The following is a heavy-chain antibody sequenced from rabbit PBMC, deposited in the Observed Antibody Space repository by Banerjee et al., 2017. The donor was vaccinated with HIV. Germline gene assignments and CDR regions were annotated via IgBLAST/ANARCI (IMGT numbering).Heavy chain of an antibody. Sequence: QSLEESGGDLVKPGASLTLTCTASGFSFSYKYVMCWVRQAPGKGLEWIACINTSSGNTVYASWAKGRFTISRHDAQNTLYLQLNSLTAADTATHFCARDLAGVIGWNFNLWGQGTLVTVS. V-gene: IGHV1S40*01. CDR1: GFSFSYKYV. CDR3: ARDLAGVIGWNFNL. J-gene: IGHJ4*01. D-gene: IGHD4-1*01. CDR2: INTSSGNT.